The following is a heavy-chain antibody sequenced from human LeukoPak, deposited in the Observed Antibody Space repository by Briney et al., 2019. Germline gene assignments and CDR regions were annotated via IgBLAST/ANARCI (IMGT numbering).Heavy chain of an antibody. CDR1: GDSVSSNSAA. CDR3: ARNNIAAADSYYYYYMDV. D-gene: IGHD6-13*01. J-gene: IGHJ6*03. Sequence: SQTLSLTCAISGDSVSSNSAAWNWIRQSPSRGLEWLGRTYYRSKRYKDYAVSVKSRITINPDTSKNQFSLQLNSVTPEDTAVYYCARNNIAAADSYYYYYMDVWGKGTTVTVSS. CDR2: TYYRSKRYK. V-gene: IGHV6-1*01.